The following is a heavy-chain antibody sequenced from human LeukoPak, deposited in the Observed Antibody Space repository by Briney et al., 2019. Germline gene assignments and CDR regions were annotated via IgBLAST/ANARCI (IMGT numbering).Heavy chain of an antibody. V-gene: IGHV4-59*01. CDR2: IYYSGST. D-gene: IGHD6-13*01. CDR1: GGSISSYY. J-gene: IGHJ4*02. CDR3: ARDRSSSWYKDFDY. Sequence: PSETLSLTCTVSGGSISSYYWNWIRQPPGKGLEWIGYIYYSGSTNYNPSLKSRVTISVDTSKNQFSLRLSSVTAADTAVYYCARDRSSSWYKDFDYWGQGTLVTVSS.